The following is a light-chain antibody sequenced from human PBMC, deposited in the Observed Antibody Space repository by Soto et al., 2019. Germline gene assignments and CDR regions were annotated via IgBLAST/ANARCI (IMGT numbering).Light chain of an antibody. J-gene: IGLJ1*01. CDR3: TSYTSTSTPDV. CDR1: SSDVGGYNY. CDR2: EVS. V-gene: IGLV2-14*01. Sequence: QSALTQPASVSGSPGQSITISCTGTSSDVGGYNYVSWYQQHPGKAPKLIIYEVSNRPTGVSNRFSGSKSGHTASLTISGLQSEDEADYFRTSYTSTSTPDVFGPGTQGTV.